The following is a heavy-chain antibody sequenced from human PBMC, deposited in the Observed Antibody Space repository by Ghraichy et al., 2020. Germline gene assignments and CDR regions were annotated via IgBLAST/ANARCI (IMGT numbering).Heavy chain of an antibody. Sequence: GSLRLSCSASGFTFSSYAMHWVRQAPGKGLEYVSAISSNGGSTYYADSVKGRFTISRDNSKNTLYLQMSSLRAEDTAVYYCVKVPYGSGSYIFDYWGQETLVTVSS. D-gene: IGHD3-10*01. V-gene: IGHV3-64D*06. CDR3: VKVPYGSGSYIFDY. J-gene: IGHJ4*02. CDR2: ISSNGGST. CDR1: GFTFSSYA.